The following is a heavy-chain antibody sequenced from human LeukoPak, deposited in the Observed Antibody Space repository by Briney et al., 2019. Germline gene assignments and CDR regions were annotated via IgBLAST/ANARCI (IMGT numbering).Heavy chain of an antibody. CDR2: IIPIFGIA. D-gene: IGHD6-6*01. Sequence: ASVKVSCTASGGTFSSYAISWVRQAPGQGLEWMGRIIPIFGIANYAQKFQGRVTITADKSTITAYMELSSLRSEDTAVYYCARDGGYSSSVLPYSNYRMDVWGQGTTVTVSS. V-gene: IGHV1-69*04. J-gene: IGHJ6*02. CDR1: GGTFSSYA. CDR3: ARDGGYSSSVLPYSNYRMDV.